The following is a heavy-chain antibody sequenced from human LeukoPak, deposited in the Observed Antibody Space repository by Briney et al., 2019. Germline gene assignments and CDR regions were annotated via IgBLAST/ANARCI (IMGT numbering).Heavy chain of an antibody. V-gene: IGHV3-21*04. CDR3: AKVIAVTIDYYFDY. D-gene: IGHD2-15*01. Sequence: GGSLRLSCAASGFTFSSYSMNWVRQAPGKGLEWVSSISSSSSYIYYADSVKGRFTISRDNAKNSLYLQMNSLRAEDTAVYYCAKVIAVTIDYYFDYWGQGTLVTVSS. J-gene: IGHJ4*02. CDR2: ISSSSSYI. CDR1: GFTFSSYS.